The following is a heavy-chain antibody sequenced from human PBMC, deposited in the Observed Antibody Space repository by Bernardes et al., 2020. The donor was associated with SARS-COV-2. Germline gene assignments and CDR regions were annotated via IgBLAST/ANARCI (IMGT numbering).Heavy chain of an antibody. CDR3: ARNFLAVGGTGNYYGMDV. J-gene: IGHJ6*02. CDR1: GFAFGNYV. CDR2: VSTDGAGT. D-gene: IGHD6-19*01. Sequence: GGSLRLSCAASGFAFGNYVMHWVRQAPGKGLEHVSGVSTDGAGTYYAPSVKGRFTASRDNSKNTLHLQMGSLRPDDMAVYYCARNFLAVGGTGNYYGMDVWGQGTTVTVSS. V-gene: IGHV3-64*01.